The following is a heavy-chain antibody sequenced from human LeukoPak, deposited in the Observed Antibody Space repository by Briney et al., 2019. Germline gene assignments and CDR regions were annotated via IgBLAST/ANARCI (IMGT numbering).Heavy chain of an antibody. Sequence: GESLKVSCKGSGYSFTSYWIGWVRQMPGKGLEWMGIIYPGDSDTRYSPSFQGQVIISADKFISTAYLQWSGLKASDTAMYYCARHPYYDFWSGYYSAFDIWGQGTMVTVSS. CDR2: IYPGDSDT. D-gene: IGHD3-3*01. CDR3: ARHPYYDFWSGYYSAFDI. J-gene: IGHJ3*02. V-gene: IGHV5-51*01. CDR1: GYSFTSYW.